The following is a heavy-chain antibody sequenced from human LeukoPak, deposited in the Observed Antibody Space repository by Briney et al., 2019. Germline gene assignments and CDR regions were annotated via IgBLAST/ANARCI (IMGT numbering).Heavy chain of an antibody. J-gene: IGHJ4*02. CDR3: ARRLGRSFDY. CDR2: INAGNGNT. Sequence: ASVKVSCKASGYTFTSYAMHWVRQAPGQRLEWMGWINAGNGNTKYSQKFQGRITITRDTSATTVYMDLSSLRSEDTAVYYCARRLGRSFDYWGQGTLVTVSS. CDR1: GYTFTSYA. D-gene: IGHD2-21*01. V-gene: IGHV1-3*01.